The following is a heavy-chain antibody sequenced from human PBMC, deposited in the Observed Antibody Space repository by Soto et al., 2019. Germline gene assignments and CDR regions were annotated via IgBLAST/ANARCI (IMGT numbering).Heavy chain of an antibody. V-gene: IGHV2-5*02. Sequence: QSTLKESGPTLVKPTQTLTLTCTFSGFSLSTSGVGVGWIRQPPGKALEWLALIYWDDDKRYSPSLKSRLTITKDTSKNQVVLTMTNMDPVDTATYYCAHIGSYCSGGSCYYGYFDYWGQGTLVTVSS. J-gene: IGHJ4*02. D-gene: IGHD2-15*01. CDR1: GFSLSTSGVG. CDR2: IYWDDDK. CDR3: AHIGSYCSGGSCYYGYFDY.